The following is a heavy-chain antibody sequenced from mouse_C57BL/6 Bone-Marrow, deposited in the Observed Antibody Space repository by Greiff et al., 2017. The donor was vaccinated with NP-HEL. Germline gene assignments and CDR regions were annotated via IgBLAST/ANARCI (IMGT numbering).Heavy chain of an antibody. CDR3: ARGGNDWDDFDN. CDR2: FHPYNDDT. V-gene: IGHV1-47*01. CDR1: GYTFTTYP. J-gene: IGHJ2*01. Sequence: VQLQQSGAELVKPGASVKMSCKASGYTFTTYPIEWVKQNHGKSLEWIGNFHPYNDDTEYNEQFKNKATLTVEKSSSTVYLELSRLTTDDSSVYDCARGGNDWDDFDNWGQGTTLTVTA. D-gene: IGHD4-1*01.